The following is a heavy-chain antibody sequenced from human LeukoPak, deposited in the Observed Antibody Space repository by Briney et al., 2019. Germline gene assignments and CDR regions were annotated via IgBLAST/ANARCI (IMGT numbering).Heavy chain of an antibody. D-gene: IGHD2-8*02. CDR2: MNPNSGNT. CDR1: GYTFTSYD. CDR3: ARYLREPGARARGRGYYYYYMDV. V-gene: IGHV1-8*01. J-gene: IGHJ6*03. Sequence: GASVKVSCKASGYTFTSYDINWVRQATGQGLEWMGWMNPNSGNTGYAQKFQGRVTMTRNTSISTAYMELSSLRSEDTAVYYCARYLREPGARARGRGYYYYYMDVWGKGTTVTISS.